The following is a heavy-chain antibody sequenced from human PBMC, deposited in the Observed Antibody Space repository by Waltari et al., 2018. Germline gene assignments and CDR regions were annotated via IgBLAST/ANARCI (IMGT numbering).Heavy chain of an antibody. Sequence: QVQLVQSGAEVKKPGSSVKVSCKASGGTFSSYAISWVRQAPGQGLEWMGVIIPIFGTANYAQEFHGRVTITADESTSTAYMELSSLRSEDTAVYYCARDTHDGYGDGNDYWGQGTLVTVSS. V-gene: IGHV1-69*12. CDR3: ARDTHDGYGDGNDY. D-gene: IGHD4-17*01. CDR2: IIPIFGTA. J-gene: IGHJ4*02. CDR1: GGTFSSYA.